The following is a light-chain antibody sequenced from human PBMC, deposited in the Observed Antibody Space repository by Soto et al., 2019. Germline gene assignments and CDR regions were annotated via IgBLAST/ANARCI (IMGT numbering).Light chain of an antibody. CDR2: DVS. J-gene: IGLJ1*01. CDR1: SSDVGGYNY. V-gene: IGLV2-11*01. CDR3: CSYAGSYPFVV. Sequence: QSALTQPRSVSGSPGQSVTISCTGTSSDVGGYNYVSWYQQHPGKAPKLMIYDVSKRPSGVPDLFSGSKSGNTASLTISGLQAEDEADYYCCSYAGSYPFVVFGTGTKVTVL.